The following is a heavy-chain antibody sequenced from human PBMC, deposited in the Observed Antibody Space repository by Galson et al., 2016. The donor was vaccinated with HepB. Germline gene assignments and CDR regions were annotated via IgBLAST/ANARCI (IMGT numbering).Heavy chain of an antibody. D-gene: IGHD3-3*02. CDR2: ISRGGTYT. CDR1: GITLRGYA. J-gene: IGHJ3*02. V-gene: IGHV3-21*01. Sequence: SLRLSCAASGITLRGYAMNWVRQAPGKGLDWVSCISRGGTYTYYADSVKGRFTVSRDNAKNSLYLQMNNLRAEDTALYYCAKDGAFSDTRYTRVMHAFEIWGQGTMVTVSS. CDR3: AKDGAFSDTRYTRVMHAFEI.